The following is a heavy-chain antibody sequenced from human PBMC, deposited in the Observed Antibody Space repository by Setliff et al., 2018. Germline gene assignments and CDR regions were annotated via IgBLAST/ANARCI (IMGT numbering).Heavy chain of an antibody. CDR3: VYFDWSLNDYYYYYMDV. J-gene: IGHJ6*03. CDR1: GGSISSSSYY. V-gene: IGHV4-39*07. D-gene: IGHD3-9*01. CDR2: IYYSGST. Sequence: PSETLSLTCTVSGGSISSSSYYWGWIRQPPGKGLEWIGSIYYSGSTYYNPSLKSRVTISVDTSKNQFSLKLSSVTAADTAVYYCVYFDWSLNDYYYYYMDVWGKGTTVTVSS.